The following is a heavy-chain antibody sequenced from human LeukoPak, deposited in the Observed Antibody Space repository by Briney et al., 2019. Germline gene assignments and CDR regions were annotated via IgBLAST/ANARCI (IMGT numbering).Heavy chain of an antibody. D-gene: IGHD6-19*01. Sequence: GGSLRLSCAASGFPFDNYAMHWVRQAPGKGLEWVSAVSGSGGSTYYADSVKGRLTISRDNSKNTLYLQMNSLRAEDTAVYYCAKGAISSGWYWGQGTLVTVSS. CDR1: GFPFDNYA. CDR2: VSGSGGST. V-gene: IGHV3-23*01. J-gene: IGHJ4*02. CDR3: AKGAISSGWY.